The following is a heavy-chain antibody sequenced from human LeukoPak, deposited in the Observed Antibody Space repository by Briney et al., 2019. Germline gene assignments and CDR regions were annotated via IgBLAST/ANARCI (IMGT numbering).Heavy chain of an antibody. CDR1: GFTFDDYA. D-gene: IGHD6-6*01. CDR3: AKDPRRTRIAARNQDY. CDR2: ISWNSGSI. V-gene: IGHV3-9*01. J-gene: IGHJ4*02. Sequence: PGRSLRLSCAASGFTFDDYAMHWVRQAPGKGLEWVSGISWNSGSIGYADSVKGRFTISRDNSKNTLYLQMNSLSAEDTAVYYCAKDPRRTRIAARNQDYWGQGTLVTVSS.